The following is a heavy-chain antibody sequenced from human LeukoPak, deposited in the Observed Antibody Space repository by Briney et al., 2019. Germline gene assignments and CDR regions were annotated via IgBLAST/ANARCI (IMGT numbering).Heavy chain of an antibody. Sequence: GGSLRLSCAVSGFTFSGFWMSWSRQAPGKGLEWVACINSDGSEGYYADVVKGRFTISRDNAKNSLYLQINSLRAEDTAVYYCARSSYSSSSSVWGQGTMVTVSS. V-gene: IGHV3-7*03. CDR3: ARSSYSSSSSV. J-gene: IGHJ3*01. CDR2: INSDGSEG. D-gene: IGHD6-6*01. CDR1: GFTFSGFW.